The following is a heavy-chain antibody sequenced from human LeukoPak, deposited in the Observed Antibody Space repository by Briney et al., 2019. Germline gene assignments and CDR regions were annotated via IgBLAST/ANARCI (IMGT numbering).Heavy chain of an antibody. CDR2: IYYSGST. J-gene: IGHJ6*02. CDR1: GGSISSSSYY. V-gene: IGHV4-39*01. CDR3: ARLPFRSRIYGSGVLDV. Sequence: SETLSLTCTVSGGSISSSSYYWGWIRQPPGKGLEWIGSIYYSGSTYYNPSLKSRVTISVDTSKNQFSLKLSPVTAADTAVYYCARLPFRSRIYGSGVLDVWGQGTTVTVSS. D-gene: IGHD3-10*01.